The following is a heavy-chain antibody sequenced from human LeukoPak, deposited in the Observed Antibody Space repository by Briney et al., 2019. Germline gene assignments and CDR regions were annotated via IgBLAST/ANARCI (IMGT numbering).Heavy chain of an antibody. CDR2: IYYSGST. J-gene: IGHJ4*02. V-gene: IGHV4-39*07. Sequence: PSETLSLTCTVSGGSISSSSYYWGWIRQPPGKGLEWIGSIYYSGSTYYNPSLKSRVTISVDTSKNQFSLKLSSVTAADTAVYYCARADTAMVTIFDYWGQGTLVTVSS. CDR1: GGSISSSSYY. CDR3: ARADTAMVTIFDY. D-gene: IGHD5-18*01.